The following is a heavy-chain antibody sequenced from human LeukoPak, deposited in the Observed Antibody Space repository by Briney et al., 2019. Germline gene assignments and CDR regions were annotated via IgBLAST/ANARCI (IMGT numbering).Heavy chain of an antibody. CDR1: GGSISCYY. CDR3: ARDNDRLLWFGELSSWFDP. D-gene: IGHD3-10*01. J-gene: IGHJ5*02. Sequence: SETQSRTCTVSGGSISCYYWIWIRPPPRKELDWIGYIYYSGSTNYNPSLKSRVTISVDTSKNQFSLKLSSVTAADTAVYYCARDNDRLLWFGELSSWFDPWGQGTLVTVSS. V-gene: IGHV4-59*01. CDR2: IYYSGST.